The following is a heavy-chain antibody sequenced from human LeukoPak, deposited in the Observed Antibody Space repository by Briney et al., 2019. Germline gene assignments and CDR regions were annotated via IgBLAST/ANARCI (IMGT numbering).Heavy chain of an antibody. CDR1: GGSISSGGYS. Sequence: PSETLSLTCAVSGGSISSGGYSWSWIRQPPGKGLEWIGYIYHSGSTYYNPSLKSRVTIPVDRSKNQCSLKLSSVTAADTAVYYCAREMGSGSLDYWGQGTLVTVSS. CDR2: IYHSGST. J-gene: IGHJ4*02. CDR3: AREMGSGSLDY. V-gene: IGHV4-30-2*01. D-gene: IGHD1-1*01.